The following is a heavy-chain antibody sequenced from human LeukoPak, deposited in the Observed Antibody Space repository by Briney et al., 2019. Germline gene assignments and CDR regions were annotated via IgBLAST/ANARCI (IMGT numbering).Heavy chain of an antibody. V-gene: IGHV1-46*01. CDR2: INPSGGST. D-gene: IGHD1-20*01. CDR3: ARESLSGTTTIWFGP. CDR1: GYTFTSYY. J-gene: IGHJ5*02. Sequence: ASVKVSCKASGYTFTSYYMHWVRQAPGQGLEWMGIINPSGGSTSYAQKFQGRVTMTRDTSTSTVYMELSILRSDDTAVYYCARESLSGTTTIWFGPWGQGTLVSVSS.